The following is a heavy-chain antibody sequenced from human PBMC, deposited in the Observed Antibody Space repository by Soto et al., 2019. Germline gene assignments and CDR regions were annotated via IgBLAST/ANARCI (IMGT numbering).Heavy chain of an antibody. CDR3: ARVHDYSNYYYYYYMDV. CDR2: MNPNNGNT. CDR1: GYTFTSYD. D-gene: IGHD4-4*01. V-gene: IGHV1-8*01. J-gene: IGHJ6*03. Sequence: ASVKVSCKASGYTFTSYDINWVRQATGQRLEWMGWMNPNNGNTGYAQKFQGRVTMTTDTSMSTAYMELRSLRSDDTAVYYCARVHDYSNYYYYYYMDVWGKGTTVTVSS.